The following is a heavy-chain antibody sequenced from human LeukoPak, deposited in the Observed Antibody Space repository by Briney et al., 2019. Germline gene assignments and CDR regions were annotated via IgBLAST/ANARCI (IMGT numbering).Heavy chain of an antibody. CDR3: ARGYDFWSGYHDY. CDR2: INWNGGST. V-gene: IGHV3-20*04. D-gene: IGHD3-3*01. Sequence: PGGSLRLSCAASGFTFSNAWMSWVRQAPGKGLEWVSGINWNGGSTGYADSVKGRFTTSRDNAKNSLYLQMNSLRAEDTALYYCARGYDFWSGYHDYWGQGTLVTVSS. J-gene: IGHJ4*02. CDR1: GFTFSNAW.